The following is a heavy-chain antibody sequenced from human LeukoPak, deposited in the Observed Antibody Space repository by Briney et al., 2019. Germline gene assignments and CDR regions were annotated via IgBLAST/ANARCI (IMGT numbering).Heavy chain of an antibody. J-gene: IGHJ4*02. CDR1: GFIFSSYE. CDR3: ATLGVLLTYATFDY. V-gene: IGHV3-48*03. CDR2: ISGDGSTR. D-gene: IGHD2-8*01. Sequence: TGGSLRLSCTASGFIFSSYEMIWVRQAPGKGLEWVSYISGDGSTRSYADSVRGRFTISRDNAQNSLYLQMNSLRAEDTAVYYCATLGVLLTYATFDYWGQGTLVTVSS.